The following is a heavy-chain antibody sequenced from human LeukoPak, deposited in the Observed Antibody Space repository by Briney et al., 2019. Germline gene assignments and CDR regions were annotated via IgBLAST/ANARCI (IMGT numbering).Heavy chain of an antibody. CDR2: ISGSGGST. D-gene: IGHD2-15*01. Sequence: PSETLSLTCAVYGGSFSGYYWSWIRQPPGKGLEWVSAISGSGGSTYYADSVKGRFTISRGNSKNTLYLQMNSLRAEDTAVYYCAKDVKGLLSNWFDPWGQGTLVTVSP. CDR3: AKDVKGLLSNWFDP. CDR1: GGSFSGYY. V-gene: IGHV3-23*01. J-gene: IGHJ5*02.